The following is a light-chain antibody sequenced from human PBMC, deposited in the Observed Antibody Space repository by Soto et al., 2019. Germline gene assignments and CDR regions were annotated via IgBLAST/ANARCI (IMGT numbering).Light chain of an antibody. CDR2: GAS. V-gene: IGKV3-20*01. CDR3: QHYDSSPALT. Sequence: EIVLTQSPGTLSLPPAERATLSCRASQSVSSSYLAWYQQKPGQAPRLLIYGASSRATGIPDRFSGSGSGTDFTLTISRLEPEDFAVYYCQHYDSSPALTFGGGTKVDIK. CDR1: QSVSSSY. J-gene: IGKJ4*01.